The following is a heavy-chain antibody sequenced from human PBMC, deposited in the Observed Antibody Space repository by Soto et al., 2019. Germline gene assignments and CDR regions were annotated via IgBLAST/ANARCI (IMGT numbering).Heavy chain of an antibody. Sequence: SLRLSCAASGFTFSSYGMHWVRQAPGKGLEWVAVIWYDGSNKYYADSVKGRFTISRDNSKNTLYLQMNSLRAEDTAVYYCARDPSDIVVVPAATMVDYWGQGTLVTVSS. CDR2: IWYDGSNK. CDR1: GFTFSSYG. D-gene: IGHD2-2*01. V-gene: IGHV3-33*01. CDR3: ARDPSDIVVVPAATMVDY. J-gene: IGHJ4*02.